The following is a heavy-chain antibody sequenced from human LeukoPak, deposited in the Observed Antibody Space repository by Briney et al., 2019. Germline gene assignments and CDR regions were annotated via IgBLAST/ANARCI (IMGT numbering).Heavy chain of an antibody. Sequence: GGSLRLSCAASGFTFSSYWMSWVRQAPGKGLEWVANIKQDGSEKYYVDSVKGRFTISRDNAKNSLYLQMNSLRAEDTAVYYCARDGLGSDDAFDIWGQGTMVTVSS. V-gene: IGHV3-7*01. CDR1: GFTFSSYW. J-gene: IGHJ3*02. D-gene: IGHD3-10*01. CDR2: IKQDGSEK. CDR3: ARDGLGSDDAFDI.